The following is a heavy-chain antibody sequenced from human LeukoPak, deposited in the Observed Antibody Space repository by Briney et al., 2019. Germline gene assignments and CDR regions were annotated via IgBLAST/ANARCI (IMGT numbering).Heavy chain of an antibody. J-gene: IGHJ4*02. V-gene: IGHV4-34*01. CDR3: ASRLRDSSGYYSGFDY. D-gene: IGHD3-22*01. CDR1: GGSLSDYC. CDR2: INHSGST. Sequence: SETLSLTCTVYGGSLSDYCWSWIRQPPGKGLEWIGEINHSGSTNYNPSLKSRVTISVDTSKNQFSLKLRSVTAADTAVYYCASRLRDSSGYYSGFDYWGQGTLVTVSS.